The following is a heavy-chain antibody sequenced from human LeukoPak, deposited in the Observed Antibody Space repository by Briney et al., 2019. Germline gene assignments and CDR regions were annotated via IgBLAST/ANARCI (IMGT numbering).Heavy chain of an antibody. CDR2: ISSSSSYI. Sequence: GGSLRLSCAASGFTFSSYSMNWVRQAPGKGLEWVSSISSSSSYIYYADSVKGRFTISRDNAKNSLYLQMNSLRAEDTAVYYCARASYCSSTSCYGAFDIWGQGTMVTVSS. CDR3: ARASYCSSTSCYGAFDI. D-gene: IGHD2-2*01. J-gene: IGHJ3*02. CDR1: GFTFSSYS. V-gene: IGHV3-21*01.